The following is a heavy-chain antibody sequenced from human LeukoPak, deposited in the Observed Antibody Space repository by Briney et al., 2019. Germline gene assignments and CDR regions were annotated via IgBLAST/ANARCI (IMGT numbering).Heavy chain of an antibody. J-gene: IGHJ6*02. CDR2: IWYDGSNK. V-gene: IGHV3-33*01. CDR3: ARETASSVTYGMDV. D-gene: IGHD6-19*01. CDR1: GFTFSSYG. Sequence: PGRSLRLSCAASGFTFSSYGMHWVRQAPGKGLEWVAVIWYDGSNKYYADSVKSRFTISRDNSKNTLYLQMNSLRAEDTAVYYCARETASSVTYGMDVWGQGTTVTVSS.